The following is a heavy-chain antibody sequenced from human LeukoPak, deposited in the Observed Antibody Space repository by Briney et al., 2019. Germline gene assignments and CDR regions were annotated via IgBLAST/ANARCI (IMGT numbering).Heavy chain of an antibody. CDR1: GFSFSGHW. J-gene: IGHJ4*02. CDR2: ISPTGSAT. D-gene: IGHD6-6*01. V-gene: IGHV3-74*01. CDR3: ARGPNSNWSGLDF. Sequence: GGSLRLSCTASGFSFSGHWMHWARQLPGKGLVWVSRISPTGSATSYTDSVKGRFTVSRDNAKNTLYLQVNNLRAEDTAVYYCARGPNSNWSGLDFWGQGTLLTVSS.